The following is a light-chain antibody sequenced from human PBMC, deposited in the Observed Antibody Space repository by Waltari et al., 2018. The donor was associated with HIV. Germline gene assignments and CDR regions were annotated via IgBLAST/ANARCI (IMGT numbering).Light chain of an antibody. CDR1: RSDVGYYNY. V-gene: IGLV2-11*01. Sequence: QSALTQPPSVSGSPGQSVTISCSGTRSDVGYYNYVSWYQQHPGNAPKLIIFDVSQRPSGVPDRFSGSKSGSTASLTISGLQTEDEADYFCCAYAAAHISYVFGSGTKVAVL. J-gene: IGLJ1*01. CDR3: CAYAAAHISYV. CDR2: DVS.